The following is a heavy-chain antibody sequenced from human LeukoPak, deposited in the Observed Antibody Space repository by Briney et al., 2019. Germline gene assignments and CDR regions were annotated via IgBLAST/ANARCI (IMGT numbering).Heavy chain of an antibody. Sequence: PGRSLGLSCAASGFTFSSYAMHWVRQAPGKGLEWVAVISYDGSNKYYADSVKGRFTISRDNSKNTLYLQMNSLRAEDTAVYYCARDSSRTMIVVNPDYWGQGTLVTVSS. J-gene: IGHJ4*02. D-gene: IGHD3-22*01. CDR1: GFTFSSYA. CDR2: ISYDGSNK. V-gene: IGHV3-30-3*01. CDR3: ARDSSRTMIVVNPDY.